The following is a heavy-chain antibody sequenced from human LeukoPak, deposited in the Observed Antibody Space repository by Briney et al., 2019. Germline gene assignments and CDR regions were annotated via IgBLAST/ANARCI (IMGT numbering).Heavy chain of an antibody. CDR1: GYTLTELS. D-gene: IGHD6-13*01. J-gene: IGHJ6*03. Sequence: ASVKVSCKVSGYTLTELSMHWVRQAPGKGLEWMGGFDPEDGETIYAQKFRGRVTITTDESTSTAYMELSSLRSEDTAVYYCARGEFPRGVYSSSWYEADYYYYYYMDVWGKGTTVTVSS. V-gene: IGHV1-24*01. CDR3: ARGEFPRGVYSSSWYEADYYYYYYMDV. CDR2: FDPEDGET.